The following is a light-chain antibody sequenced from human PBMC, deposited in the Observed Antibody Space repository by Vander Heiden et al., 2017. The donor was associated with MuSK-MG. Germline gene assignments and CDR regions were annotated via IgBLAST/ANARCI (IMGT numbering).Light chain of an antibody. CDR2: EVS. Sequence: QSALTQPASVSGSPGPSITISCDGTRSHVASYNLLSWDQQRPGTAPQIIISEVSKRPSGVSNRFSGSKSGNTSSLTISGLQAEDEADYYCCSNGDSSTYVFGTGTKVTVL. CDR1: RSHVASYNL. CDR3: CSNGDSSTYV. V-gene: IGLV2-23*02. J-gene: IGLJ1*01.